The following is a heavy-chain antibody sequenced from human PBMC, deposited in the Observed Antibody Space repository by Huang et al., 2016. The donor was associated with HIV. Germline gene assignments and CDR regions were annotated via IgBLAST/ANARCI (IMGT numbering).Heavy chain of an antibody. J-gene: IGHJ4*02. CDR1: GDFISSTNYY. Sequence: QLQLQESGPGQVKPSETLSLTCTVSGDFISSTNYYWGWIRQSPGKGLEWVGSVYQSWSTNYNPALKSRVTLSVDTSRNQFSLRLNSVTAADTAVYYCASQHIGAAATWFWGRGTQVAVSS. CDR2: VYQSWST. CDR3: ASQHIGAAATWF. D-gene: IGHD6-13*01. V-gene: IGHV4-39*01.